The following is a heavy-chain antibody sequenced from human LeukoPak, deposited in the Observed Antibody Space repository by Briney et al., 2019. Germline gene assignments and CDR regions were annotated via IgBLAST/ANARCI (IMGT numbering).Heavy chain of an antibody. CDR2: LSGSGGAT. D-gene: IGHD2-21*01. CDR3: AKHLGSHSFLFYYMDV. Sequence: GGPLRLSCEASEFTFSRFAMSWIRQPPGTGQELVSTLSGSGGATYYADSVKGRFTTSRDNSNDTLYLQMDNLRADDTAVYYCAKHLGSHSFLFYYMDVWGKGTSVIVSS. J-gene: IGHJ6*03. CDR1: EFTFSRFA. V-gene: IGHV3-23*01.